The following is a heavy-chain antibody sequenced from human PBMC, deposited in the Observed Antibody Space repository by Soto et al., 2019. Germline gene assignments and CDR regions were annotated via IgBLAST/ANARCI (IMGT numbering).Heavy chain of an antibody. Sequence: ASVKVSCKASGYTFTGYYMHWVRQAPGQGLEWMGWINPNSGGTNYAQKFQGRVTMTRDTSISTAYMELRSQRSDDTAVYYCARDTYYYDSSAYYGMDVWGQGTTVTVSS. J-gene: IGHJ6*02. CDR1: GYTFTGYY. CDR3: ARDTYYYDSSAYYGMDV. D-gene: IGHD3-22*01. V-gene: IGHV1-2*02. CDR2: INPNSGGT.